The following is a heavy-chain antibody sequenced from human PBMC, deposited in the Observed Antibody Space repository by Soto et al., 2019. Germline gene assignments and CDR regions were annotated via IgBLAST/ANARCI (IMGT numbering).Heavy chain of an antibody. Sequence: QVQLVESGGGSVKPGGSLRLSCVASGFTFSDYYMSWFRQAPGKGLEWVSYISSGGSVIYSADSMKGRFTISRDNAKNSLYLQVNSLRAEDTAVYYCAREPRDDYMISGGFDYWGQGTLVTVSS. J-gene: IGHJ4*02. V-gene: IGHV3-11*01. CDR3: AREPRDDYMISGGFDY. D-gene: IGHD4-4*01. CDR2: ISSGGSVI. CDR1: GFTFSDYY.